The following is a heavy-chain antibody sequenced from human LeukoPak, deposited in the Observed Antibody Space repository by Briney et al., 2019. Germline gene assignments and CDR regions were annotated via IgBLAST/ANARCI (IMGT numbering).Heavy chain of an antibody. CDR1: GASISSYY. D-gene: IGHD3-3*01. CDR3: ARVGILRFPSNWFDP. V-gene: IGHV4-59*01. J-gene: IGHJ5*02. Sequence: SETLSLTCTVSGASISSYYWSWIRQPPGKGLEWIGYIYYSGSTRYNPSLKNRVTISVDTSKNQFSLKLSSVTAADTAVYYCARVGILRFPSNWFDPWGQGTLVTVSS. CDR2: IYYSGST.